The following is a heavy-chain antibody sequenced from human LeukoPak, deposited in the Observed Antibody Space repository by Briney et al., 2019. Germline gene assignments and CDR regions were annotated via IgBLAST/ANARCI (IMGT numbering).Heavy chain of an antibody. CDR3: ARVRYCSSTSCYKEGYFDY. D-gene: IGHD2-2*02. Sequence: SETLSLTCTVSGGSISGYYWSWIRQPPGKGLEWIGYIYYSGSTNYNPSLKSRVTISVDTSKNQFSLKLSSVTAADTAVYYCARVRYCSSTSCYKEGYFDYWGQGTLVTVSS. J-gene: IGHJ4*02. CDR1: GGSISGYY. V-gene: IGHV4-59*08. CDR2: IYYSGST.